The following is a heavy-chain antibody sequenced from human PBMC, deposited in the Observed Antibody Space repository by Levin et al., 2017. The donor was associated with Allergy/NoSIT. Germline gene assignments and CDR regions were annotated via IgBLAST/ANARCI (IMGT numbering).Heavy chain of an antibody. CDR2: VYYDGSA. V-gene: IGHV4-39*07. CDR3: AGEPNSPYYYHYGLDV. Sequence: SETLSLTCTVSGGSISSDSYYWAWIRQPPGTGLEWIGSVYYDGSAYYSPSLKSRVTISIDTSKNQFSLRLNSVTAADTAVYYCAGEPNSPYYYHYGLDVWGQGTTVTVSS. CDR1: GGSISSDSYY. J-gene: IGHJ6*02. D-gene: IGHD2/OR15-2a*01.